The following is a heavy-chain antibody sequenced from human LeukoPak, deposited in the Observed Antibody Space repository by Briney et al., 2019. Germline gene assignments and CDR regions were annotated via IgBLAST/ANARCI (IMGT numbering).Heavy chain of an antibody. CDR2: IRSKAYGGTP. CDR3: TRSSLAAQGYDYYFDH. V-gene: IGHV3-49*04. J-gene: IGHJ4*02. Sequence: PGRSLRLSSTASGFTFGDYARNWVRQALGKGLEWVGFIRSKAYGGTPEYAASVKGRFTISRDDSKTIAYLQMNSLKTEDTAVYYCTRSSLAAQGYDYYFDHWGQGTLVTVSS. D-gene: IGHD6-6*01. CDR1: GFTFGDYA.